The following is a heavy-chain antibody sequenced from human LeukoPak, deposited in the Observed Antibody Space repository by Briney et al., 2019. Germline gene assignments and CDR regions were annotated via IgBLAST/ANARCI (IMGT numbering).Heavy chain of an antibody. CDR1: GFSFSRYA. V-gene: IGHV3-74*01. J-gene: IGHJ4*02. CDR3: ARGRPHGNDY. Sequence: PGGSLRLSCAASGFSFSRYAMNWVRQAPGKGLVWVSRIASDGSSTTYPDSVKGRFSISRDNAKNTLYLQMNSLRVEDTAVYYCARGRPHGNDYWGQGTLVTVSS. D-gene: IGHD4-23*01. CDR2: IASDGSST.